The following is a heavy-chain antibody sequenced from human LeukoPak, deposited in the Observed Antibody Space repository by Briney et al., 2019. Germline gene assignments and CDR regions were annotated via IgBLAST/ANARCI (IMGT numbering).Heavy chain of an antibody. CDR3: ARDFDYGSGSSLT. CDR2: IKLSGGST. Sequence: ASVKVSCKASVYTFTSYYMHWVRQAPGQGLEWMGIIKLSGGSTSYAQKFQSRVTMTRDTSPSTVYMELSSLRSEDTAVHYCARDFDYGSGSSLTWGQGTLVTVSS. D-gene: IGHD3-10*01. CDR1: VYTFTSYY. J-gene: IGHJ4*02. V-gene: IGHV1-46*01.